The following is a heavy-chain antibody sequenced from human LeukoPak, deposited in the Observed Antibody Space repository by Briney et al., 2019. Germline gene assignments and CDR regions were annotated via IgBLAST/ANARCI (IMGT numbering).Heavy chain of an antibody. CDR3: ASVPTQWLAIDY. D-gene: IGHD6-19*01. Sequence: SETLSLTCTVSGGSISSSSYYWGWIRQPPGKGLEWIGSIYYSGSTYYSPSLKSRVTISVDTSKNQFSLKLSSVTAADTAVYYCASVPTQWLAIDYWGQGTLVTVSS. J-gene: IGHJ4*02. V-gene: IGHV4-39*01. CDR2: IYYSGST. CDR1: GGSISSSSYY.